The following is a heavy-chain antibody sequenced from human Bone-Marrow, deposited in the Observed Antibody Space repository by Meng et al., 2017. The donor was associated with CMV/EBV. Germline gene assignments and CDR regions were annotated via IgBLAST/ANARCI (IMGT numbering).Heavy chain of an antibody. CDR1: GFTFRSYG. J-gene: IGHJ6*02. Sequence: GGSLRLSCAASGFTFRSYGMHWVRQAPGKGLEWVAFIRYDGSNKYYADSVKGRFTISRDNAKNSLYLQMNSMRAEDTAVYYCARDPKKYYDFGSGYYTTGDGMDVWGQGATVTVSS. CDR3: ARDPKKYYDFGSGYYTTGDGMDV. V-gene: IGHV3-30*02. D-gene: IGHD3-3*01. CDR2: IRYDGSNK.